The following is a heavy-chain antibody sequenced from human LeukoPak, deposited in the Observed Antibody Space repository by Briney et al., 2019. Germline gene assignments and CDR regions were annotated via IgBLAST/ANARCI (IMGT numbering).Heavy chain of an antibody. Sequence: GGSLRLSCVDSGFTFSSFKMNWVRQAPGKGLEWVSSITSSSNYIYDADSVKGRFTISRDNARNSLYFQLNSLRAEDTAVYYCARALTSSRSSWYSGWKAYMEVWGKGTTVTVSS. CDR1: GFTFSSFK. CDR3: ARALTSSRSSWYSGWKAYMEV. V-gene: IGHV3-21*01. D-gene: IGHD6-13*01. J-gene: IGHJ6*03. CDR2: ITSSSNYI.